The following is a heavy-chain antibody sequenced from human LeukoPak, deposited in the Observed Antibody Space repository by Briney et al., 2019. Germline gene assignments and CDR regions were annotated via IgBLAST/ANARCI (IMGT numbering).Heavy chain of an antibody. Sequence: SETLSLTCAVSGYSISSGYYWGWIRQPPGKGLEWIGSIYHSGSTYYNPSLKSRVTISVDTSKNQFSLKLSSVTAADTAVYYCARGSTSLNRDFDHGGQGTLVTVSS. CDR1: GYSISSGYY. D-gene: IGHD2-2*01. V-gene: IGHV4-38-2*01. CDR2: IYHSGST. CDR3: ARGSTSLNRDFDH. J-gene: IGHJ4*02.